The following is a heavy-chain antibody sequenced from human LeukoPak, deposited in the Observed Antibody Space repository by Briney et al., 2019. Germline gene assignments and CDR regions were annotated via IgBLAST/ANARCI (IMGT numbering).Heavy chain of an antibody. Sequence: PSETLSLTCIVSGGSISRSSYYWGWLRQPPGKGLEWIGSISDSGSTYYSPSLKSRVTISVGMSRNQFSLKLRFVTAADTAVYYCARQDIWFGELVVWGQGTTVTVSS. CDR3: ARQDIWFGELVV. CDR1: GGSISRSSYY. D-gene: IGHD3-10*01. V-gene: IGHV4-39*01. CDR2: ISDSGST. J-gene: IGHJ6*02.